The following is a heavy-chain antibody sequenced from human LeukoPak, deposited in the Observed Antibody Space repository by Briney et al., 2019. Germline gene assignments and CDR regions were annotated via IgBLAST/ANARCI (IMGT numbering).Heavy chain of an antibody. D-gene: IGHD1-26*01. CDR3: ARGPRIVGATSLDF. CDR2: ISYVGSNK. CDR1: GFTFSSYA. Sequence: GGSLRLSCAASGFTFSSYAMHWVRQAPGKGLEWVAVISYVGSNKYYADSVKGRFTISRDNSKNTLFLQMNSLRPEDTAVYYCARGPRIVGATSLDFWGQGTLVTVSS. V-gene: IGHV3-30-3*01. J-gene: IGHJ4*02.